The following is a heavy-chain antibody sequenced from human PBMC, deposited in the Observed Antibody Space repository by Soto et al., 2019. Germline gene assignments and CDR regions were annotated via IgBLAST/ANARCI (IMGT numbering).Heavy chain of an antibody. CDR3: ARGVWAHYYYYGMDV. J-gene: IGHJ6*01. CDR1: GGSFSGYY. CDR2: INHSGST. V-gene: IGHV4-34*01. D-gene: IGHD2-8*01. Sequence: SETLSLTCAVYGGSFSGYYWSWIRQPPGKGLEWIGEINHSGSTNYNPSLKSRVTISVDTSKNQFSLKLSSVTAADTAVYYCARGVWAHYYYYGMDVRGQGTTVT.